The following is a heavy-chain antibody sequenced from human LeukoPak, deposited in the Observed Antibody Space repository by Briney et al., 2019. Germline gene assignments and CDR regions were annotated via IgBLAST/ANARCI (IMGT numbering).Heavy chain of an antibody. CDR3: AFWYNWNDEGVPYGMDV. J-gene: IGHJ6*02. V-gene: IGHV3-11*01. D-gene: IGHD1-1*01. CDR1: GFTFSDYY. CDR2: ISSSGSTI. Sequence: PGGSLRLSCAASGFTFSDYYMSWIRQAPGKGLEWVSYISSSGSTIYYAGSVKGRFTISRDNAKNSLYLQMNSLRAEDTAVYYCAFWYNWNDEGVPYGMDVWGQGTTVTVSS.